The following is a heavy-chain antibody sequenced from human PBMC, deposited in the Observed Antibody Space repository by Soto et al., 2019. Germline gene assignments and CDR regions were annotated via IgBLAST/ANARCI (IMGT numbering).Heavy chain of an antibody. Sequence: ASVQVSCKASGYSFTDYHIHWVRQAPGQGLEWLGRINPKSGGTSTAQKFQGWVTMTTDTSISTASMELTRLTSDDTAIYYCARSVSTGCCNGVCYFFYNYGMDGWGQGTTVTGSS. CDR3: ARSVSTGCCNGVCYFFYNYGMDG. CDR2: INPKSGGT. D-gene: IGHD3-9*01. CDR1: GYSFTDYH. V-gene: IGHV1-2*04. J-gene: IGHJ6*02.